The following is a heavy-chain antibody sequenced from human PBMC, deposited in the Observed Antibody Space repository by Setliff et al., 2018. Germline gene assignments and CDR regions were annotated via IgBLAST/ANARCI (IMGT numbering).Heavy chain of an antibody. CDR1: GYTFNTHG. Sequence: ASVKVSCKSYGYTFNTHGISWVRQAPGQRPEWMGWISPYNGKTRSIERFQGRITMTTDTSTNTASMELRSLRSDDTAVYFCALSSLSICSGGNCPNAFDIWGQGTMVTVSS. V-gene: IGHV1-18*01. D-gene: IGHD2-15*01. J-gene: IGHJ3*02. CDR2: ISPYNGKT. CDR3: ALSSLSICSGGNCPNAFDI.